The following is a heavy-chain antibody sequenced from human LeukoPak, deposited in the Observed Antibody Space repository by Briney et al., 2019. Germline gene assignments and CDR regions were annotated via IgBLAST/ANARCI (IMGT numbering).Heavy chain of an antibody. CDR2: INPNSGVT. D-gene: IGHD3-22*01. CDR1: GYTFTDYY. Sequence: ASVKVSCKASGYTFTDYYMHWVRQAPGQGLEWMGWINPNSGVTNYAQKFQGRVATTRDTSISTAYMELSRLRSDDTAVYYCASGFMGYDRSGYYDDAFDIWGQGTTVTVSS. J-gene: IGHJ3*02. CDR3: ASGFMGYDRSGYYDDAFDI. V-gene: IGHV1-2*02.